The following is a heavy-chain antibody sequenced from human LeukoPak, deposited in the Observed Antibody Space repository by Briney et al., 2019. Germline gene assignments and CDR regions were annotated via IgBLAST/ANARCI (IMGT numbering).Heavy chain of an antibody. Sequence: SETLSLTCTVSGGSIASYYWSWIRQPPGKGLEWIGYIYYSGSTNYNPSLKSRVTISVDTSKNQFSLKLSSVTAADTAVYYCARLRFLEWLSQKRWYFDLWGRGTLVTVSS. J-gene: IGHJ2*01. CDR2: IYYSGST. CDR3: ARLRFLEWLSQKRWYFDL. D-gene: IGHD3-3*01. CDR1: GGSIASYY. V-gene: IGHV4-59*01.